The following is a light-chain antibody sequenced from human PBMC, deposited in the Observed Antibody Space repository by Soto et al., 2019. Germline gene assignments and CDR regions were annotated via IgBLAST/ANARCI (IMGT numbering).Light chain of an antibody. CDR2: DAS. CDR3: QQFSSYPLT. Sequence: EFMLTQSPDTLSLSPGERATLSCRASQTVRNNYLAWYQQKPGQAPRLLIYDASSRATGIPDRFSGGGSGTDFTLTISRLEPEDFAVYYCQQFSSYPLTFGRGTKVDIK. CDR1: QTVRNNY. J-gene: IGKJ4*01. V-gene: IGKV3-20*01.